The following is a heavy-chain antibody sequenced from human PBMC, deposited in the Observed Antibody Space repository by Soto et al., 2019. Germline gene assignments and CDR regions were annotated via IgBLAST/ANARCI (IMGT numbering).Heavy chain of an antibody. CDR3: ARGVWHRPYYYHAMDV. D-gene: IGHD6-6*01. CDR1: GGSVSSGDYS. V-gene: IGHV4-30-2*01. Sequence: QLQLQESDSGLVKPSQTLSLTCAVSGGSVSSGDYSWTWIRQPAGKGLEWIGYVSHIGSTYYNPSLKTRVTVSLDKSKNQFSLKLTSVTAADSAVYFCARGVWHRPYYYHAMDVWGQGTTVTVSS. CDR2: VSHIGST. J-gene: IGHJ6*02.